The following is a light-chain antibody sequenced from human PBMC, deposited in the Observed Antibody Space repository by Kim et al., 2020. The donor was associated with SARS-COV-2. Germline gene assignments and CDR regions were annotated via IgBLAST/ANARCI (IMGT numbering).Light chain of an antibody. Sequence: VGDRVTITCQAGQDISNNLNWYQQQSGGGPKLLIYDASSLDTGVPSKFSGRGSGTDFTFTINNLEPEDTATYFCQHYYGFPYTFGQGTKLEI. CDR2: DAS. CDR1: QDISNN. J-gene: IGKJ2*01. CDR3: QHYYGFPYT. V-gene: IGKV1-33*01.